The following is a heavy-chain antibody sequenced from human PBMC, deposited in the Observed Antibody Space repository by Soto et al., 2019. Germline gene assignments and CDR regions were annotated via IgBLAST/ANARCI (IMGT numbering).Heavy chain of an antibody. V-gene: IGHV4-34*01. CDR1: GGSFSGYY. D-gene: IGHD2-15*01. Sequence: PSETLSLTCAVYGGSFSGYYWSWIRQPPGKGLEGIGEINHSGSTNYNPSLKSRVTISVDTSKNQFSLKLSSVTAADTAVYYCALFMVVVAATQAHRMDVSG. J-gene: IGHJ6*02. CDR2: INHSGST. CDR3: ALFMVVVAATQAHRMDV.